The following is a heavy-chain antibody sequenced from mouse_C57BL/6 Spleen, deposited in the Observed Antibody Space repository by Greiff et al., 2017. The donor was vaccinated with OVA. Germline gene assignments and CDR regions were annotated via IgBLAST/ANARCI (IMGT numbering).Heavy chain of an antibody. CDR2: ISSGSSTI. J-gene: IGHJ4*01. Sequence: EVKLMESGGGLVKPGGSLKLSCAASGFTFSDYGMHWVRQAPEKGLEWVAYISSGSSTIYYADTVKGRFTISRDNAKNTLFLQMTSLRSEDTAMYYCARKRANWDAMDYWGQGTSVTVSS. CDR3: ARKRANWDAMDY. V-gene: IGHV5-17*01. CDR1: GFTFSDYG. D-gene: IGHD4-1*01.